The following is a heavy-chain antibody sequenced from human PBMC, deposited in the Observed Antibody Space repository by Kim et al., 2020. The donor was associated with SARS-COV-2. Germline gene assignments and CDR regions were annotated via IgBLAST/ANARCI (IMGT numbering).Heavy chain of an antibody. CDR3: TKQTSGGTFDY. D-gene: IGHD6-19*01. V-gene: IGHV3-73*01. CDR1: GFTFSGSA. Sequence: GGSLRLSCAASGFTFSGSAIHWVRQASGKGLEWVGRIRSKANSYATAYIESVKGRFTISRDDSKNTAYLQMNSLKTEDTAVYYCTKQTSGGTFDYWGQGTLVTVSS. J-gene: IGHJ4*02. CDR2: IRSKANSYAT.